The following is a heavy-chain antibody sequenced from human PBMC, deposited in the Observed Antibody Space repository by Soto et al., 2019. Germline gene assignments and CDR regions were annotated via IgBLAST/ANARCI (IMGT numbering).Heavy chain of an antibody. Sequence: ASVKVSCKASGYTFTGYYMHWVRQAPGQGLEWMGWINPNSGGTNYAQKFQGWVTMTRDTSISTAYMELNRLRPDDTAVYYCVSEPGVTASYSSDYWGQGSLVAVSS. CDR2: INPNSGGT. CDR1: GYTFTGYY. J-gene: IGHJ4*02. D-gene: IGHD2-21*02. CDR3: VSEPGVTASYSSDY. V-gene: IGHV1-2*04.